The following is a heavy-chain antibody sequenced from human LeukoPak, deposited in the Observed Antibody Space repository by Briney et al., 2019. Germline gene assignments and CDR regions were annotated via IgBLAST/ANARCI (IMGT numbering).Heavy chain of an antibody. D-gene: IGHD2-21*01. Sequence: GGSLRLSCVASGFSFGNYAMSWVRQAPGKGLQWVSQISGTGGATWYAGFARDRFTISRDNSKKTLYLQMSGLRLEDTAMYYCVKDPRDTYGTNWFVSWGQGTLLIVSS. CDR1: GFSFGNYA. J-gene: IGHJ5*01. CDR3: VKDPRDTYGTNWFVS. V-gene: IGHV3-23*01. CDR2: ISGTGGAT.